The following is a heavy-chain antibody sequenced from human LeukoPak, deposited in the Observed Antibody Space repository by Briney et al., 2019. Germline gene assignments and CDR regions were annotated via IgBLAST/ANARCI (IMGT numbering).Heavy chain of an antibody. V-gene: IGHV4-34*01. CDR3: ARHRIAVYYYYYYYYMDV. Sequence: GSLRLSCAASGFTFSSYGMSWVRQAPGKGLEWIGEINHSGRTNYNPSLKSRVTISVDTSKNQFSLKQGSVTAADTAVYYRARHRIAVYYYYYYYYMDVWGKGTTVTISS. CDR2: INHSGRT. CDR1: GFTFSSYG. J-gene: IGHJ6*03. D-gene: IGHD6-19*01.